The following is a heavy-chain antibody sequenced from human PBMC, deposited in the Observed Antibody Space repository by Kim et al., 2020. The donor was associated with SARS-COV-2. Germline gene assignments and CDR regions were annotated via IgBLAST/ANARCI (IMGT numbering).Heavy chain of an antibody. CDR3: ARDLRGTYYYYYGMDV. CDR2: IWYDGSNK. V-gene: IGHV3-33*01. CDR1: GFTFSSYG. Sequence: GGSLRLSCAASGFTFSSYGMHWVRQAPGKGLEWVAVIWYDGSNKYYADSVKGRFTISRDNSKNTLYLQMNSLRAEDTAVYYCARDLRGTYYYYYGMDVWGQGTTVTVSS. J-gene: IGHJ6*02.